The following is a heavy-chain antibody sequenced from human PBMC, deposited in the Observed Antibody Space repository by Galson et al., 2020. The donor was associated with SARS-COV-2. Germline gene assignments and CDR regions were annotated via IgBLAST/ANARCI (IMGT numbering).Heavy chain of an antibody. CDR2: ISAYNGKT. V-gene: IGHV1-18*01. D-gene: IGHD1-26*01. Sequence: ASVKVSCKAYGYTFIGYHISWVRQAPGQGLEWMGGISAYNGKTDYVQKFQGRVTMTTDTSTSTAYMELKSLRFDDTAVYYCTRGRGHWEPIDHWGQGTLVTVSS. CDR1: GYTFIGYH. J-gene: IGHJ4*02. CDR3: TRGRGHWEPIDH.